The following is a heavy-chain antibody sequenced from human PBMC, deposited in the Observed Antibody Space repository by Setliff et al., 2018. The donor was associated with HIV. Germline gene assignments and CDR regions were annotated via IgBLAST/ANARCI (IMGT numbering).Heavy chain of an antibody. Sequence: PSETLSLTCTVSGGSINSRSYYWGWIRQPPGKGLEWIGSVYHTGSTYYNPSLKSRVTISVDTSKNQFSLKLSSATAADTAVYYCARGGTVTMVRGRNWFDPWGQGTLVTVSS. CDR3: ARGGTVTMVRGRNWFDP. CDR1: GGSINSRSYY. D-gene: IGHD3-10*01. J-gene: IGHJ5*02. CDR2: VYHTGST. V-gene: IGHV4-39*07.